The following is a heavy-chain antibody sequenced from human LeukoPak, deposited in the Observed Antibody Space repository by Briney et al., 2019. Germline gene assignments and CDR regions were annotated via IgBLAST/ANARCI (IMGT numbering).Heavy chain of an antibody. Sequence: GGSLRLSCAASGFTFSIYAMSWVRQAPGEGLEWVSAISGSGGSTYYADSVKGRFTISRDNSKNTLYLQMNSLRAEDTPVYYCAKEGDIVVVPAAEFDYWGQGTLVTVSS. CDR2: ISGSGGST. CDR1: GFTFSIYA. J-gene: IGHJ4*02. D-gene: IGHD2-2*01. CDR3: AKEGDIVVVPAAEFDY. V-gene: IGHV3-23*01.